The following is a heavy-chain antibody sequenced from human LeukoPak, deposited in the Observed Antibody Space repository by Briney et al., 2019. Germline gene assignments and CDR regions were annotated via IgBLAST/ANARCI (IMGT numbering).Heavy chain of an antibody. J-gene: IGHJ4*02. Sequence: PGGSLRLSCAASGFTFSSYGMHWVRQAPGKGLEWVAVIWYDGSNKYYADSVKGRFTISKDNSKNTLYLQMNSLRAEDTAVYYCAKLGTYYDFWSGSGYSDYWGQGTLVTVSS. V-gene: IGHV3-33*06. CDR1: GFTFSSYG. CDR3: AKLGTYYDFWSGSGYSDY. CDR2: IWYDGSNK. D-gene: IGHD3-3*01.